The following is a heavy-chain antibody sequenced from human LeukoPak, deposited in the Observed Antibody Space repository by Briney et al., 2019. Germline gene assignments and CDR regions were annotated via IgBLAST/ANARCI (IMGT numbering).Heavy chain of an antibody. V-gene: IGHV4-30-4*01. CDR3: ARALRTIHWFDP. D-gene: IGHD5-12*01. CDR2: IYYSGST. J-gene: IGHJ5*02. CDR1: GGSLSSGDYY. Sequence: PSETLSLTCTVSGGSLSSGDYYWRWIRQPPGKGLEWIGYIYYSGSTYYNPSLKSRVTISLDTSKNQFSLKLSSVTAADTAVYYCARALRTIHWFDPWGQGTLVTVSS.